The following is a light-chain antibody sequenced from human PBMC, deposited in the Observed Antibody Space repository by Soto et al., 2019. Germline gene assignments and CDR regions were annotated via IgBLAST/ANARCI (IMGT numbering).Light chain of an antibody. CDR2: EDS. CDR1: ALPKKY. V-gene: IGLV3-10*01. Sequence: SYELTQPPSVSVSPGQTARITCSGAALPKKYAYWYQQKSGQAPVLVIYEDSKRPSGVPERFSGSSSGTMATLTISGAQVEDEADYYCYSTDSSGTPWVFGGGTKLTVL. CDR3: YSTDSSGTPWV. J-gene: IGLJ3*02.